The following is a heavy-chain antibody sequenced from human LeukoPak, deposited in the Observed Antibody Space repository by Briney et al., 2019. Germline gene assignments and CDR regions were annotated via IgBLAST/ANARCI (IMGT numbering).Heavy chain of an antibody. J-gene: IGHJ3*01. Sequence: PGGSLRLSCAASGFIFRNSWMSWVRQAPGKGLEWVGRIKSETDGGATDYPEPVKGRFTILRDDSKNTLHLQMNSLETEDTAVYYCTTILLGTIFAAFDFWGQGTMVTVSS. CDR2: IKSETDGGAT. D-gene: IGHD1/OR15-1a*01. CDR1: GFIFRNSW. V-gene: IGHV3-15*01. CDR3: TTILLGTIFAAFDF.